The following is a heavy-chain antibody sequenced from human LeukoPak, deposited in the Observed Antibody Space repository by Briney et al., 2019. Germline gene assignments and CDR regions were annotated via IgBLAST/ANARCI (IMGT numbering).Heavy chain of an antibody. CDR3: ARYSPNYGGLFDY. CDR1: GFTFSSYS. D-gene: IGHD4/OR15-4a*01. V-gene: IGHV3-74*01. Sequence: GGSLRLSCAASGFTFSSYSMNWVRQAPGKGLVWVSRISGDGSSTSYADSVKGRFTISRDNAGNTVYLQMNSLRVEDTAMYYCARYSPNYGGLFDYWGQGTLVTVSS. J-gene: IGHJ4*02. CDR2: ISGDGSST.